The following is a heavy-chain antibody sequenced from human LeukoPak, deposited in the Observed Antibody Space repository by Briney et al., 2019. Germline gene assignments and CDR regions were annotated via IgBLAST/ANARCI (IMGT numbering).Heavy chain of an antibody. D-gene: IGHD4-23*01. Sequence: GGSLRLSCAASGFTFITYWMSWVRQAPGKWLEWVANIKQDGSEKYYGDSVKGRFTISRDNAKNPLYLQMHSLRVDDTAVYYCVTHEVTVITRSTFDYWGQGTLLTVSS. CDR2: IKQDGSEK. V-gene: IGHV3-7*01. CDR3: VTHEVTVITRSTFDY. CDR1: GFTFITYW. J-gene: IGHJ4*02.